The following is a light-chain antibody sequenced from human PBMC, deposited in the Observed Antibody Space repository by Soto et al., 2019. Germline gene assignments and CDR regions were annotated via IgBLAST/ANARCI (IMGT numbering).Light chain of an antibody. J-gene: IGLJ2*01. CDR3: CSYTSSSTLVV. CDR2: EFS. Sequence: QSALTHPASVSGSPGQSITISCTGTSSDVGGYNYVSWYQQHPGKAPKLMIYEFSHRPSGVSNRFSGSKSGNTASLTISGLQAEEEADYYCCSYTSSSTLVVFGGGTKLTVL. V-gene: IGLV2-14*01. CDR1: SSDVGGYNY.